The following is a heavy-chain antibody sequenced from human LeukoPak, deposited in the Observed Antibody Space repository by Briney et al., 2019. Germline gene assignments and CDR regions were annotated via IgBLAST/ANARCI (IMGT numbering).Heavy chain of an antibody. CDR1: GYTFTGYY. Sequence: ASVKVSCKASGYTFTGYYMHWVRQAPGQGLEWMGWINPNSGGTNYAQKFQGRVTMTRDTSISTAYMELSRLRSDDTAVYYCARAMKSDGSPTTALFDYWGQGTLVTVSS. J-gene: IGHJ4*02. V-gene: IGHV1-2*02. D-gene: IGHD4-17*01. CDR2: INPNSGGT. CDR3: ARAMKSDGSPTTALFDY.